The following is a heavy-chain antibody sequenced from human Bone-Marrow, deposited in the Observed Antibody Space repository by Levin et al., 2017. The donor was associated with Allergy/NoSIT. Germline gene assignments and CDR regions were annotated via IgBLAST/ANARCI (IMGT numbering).Heavy chain of an antibody. CDR1: GFTFSDYY. Sequence: LSLTCAASGFTFSDYYMSWIRQAPGKGLEWVSYISSSGSTIYYADSVKGRFTISRDNAKNSLYLQMNSLRAEDTAVYYCARGEWLGTFDYWGQGTLVTVSS. V-gene: IGHV3-11*01. J-gene: IGHJ4*02. CDR2: ISSSGSTI. CDR3: ARGEWLGTFDY. D-gene: IGHD6-19*01.